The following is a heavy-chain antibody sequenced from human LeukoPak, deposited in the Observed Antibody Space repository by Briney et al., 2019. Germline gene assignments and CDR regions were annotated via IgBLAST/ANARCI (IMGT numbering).Heavy chain of an antibody. J-gene: IGHJ4*02. V-gene: IGHV3-15*01. CDR3: TTVLRFLEWLSDY. CDR1: GFTFSNAW. Sequence: PGRSLRLSCAASGFTFSNAWMSWVRQAPGKGLEWVGRIKSKTDGGTTDYAAPVKGRFTISRDDSKNTLYLQMNSLKTEDTAVYYCTTVLRFLEWLSDYWGQGTLVTVSS. CDR2: IKSKTDGGTT. D-gene: IGHD3-3*01.